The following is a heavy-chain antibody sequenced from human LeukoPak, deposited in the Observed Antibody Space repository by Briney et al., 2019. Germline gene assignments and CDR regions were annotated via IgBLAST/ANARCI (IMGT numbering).Heavy chain of an antibody. V-gene: IGHV1-2*02. CDR1: GYTFTGYY. J-gene: IGHJ1*01. CDR2: INPNSGGT. Sequence: ASVKVSCKASGYTFTGYYMHWVRQAPGQGLEWMGWINPNSGGTNYAQKFQGRVTMTRDTSISTAYMELSRLRSDDTAVYYCARGPSSYAYGLAGEYFQHWGQGTLVTVSS. D-gene: IGHD5-18*01. CDR3: ARGPSSYAYGLAGEYFQH.